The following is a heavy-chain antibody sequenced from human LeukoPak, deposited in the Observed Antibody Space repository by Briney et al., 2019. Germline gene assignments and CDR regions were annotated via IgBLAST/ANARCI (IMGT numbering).Heavy chain of an antibody. D-gene: IGHD4-17*01. J-gene: IGHJ4*02. CDR2: IYYSGST. CDR3: AIGDSFDY. Sequence: PSETLSLTCTVSGGSISSSSYYWGWIRQPPGKGLEWIGSIYYSGSTYYNPSLKSRVTISVDTSKNQFSLKLSSVTAADTAVYYCAIGDSFDYWGQGTLVTVSS. CDR1: GGSISSSSYY. V-gene: IGHV4-39*01.